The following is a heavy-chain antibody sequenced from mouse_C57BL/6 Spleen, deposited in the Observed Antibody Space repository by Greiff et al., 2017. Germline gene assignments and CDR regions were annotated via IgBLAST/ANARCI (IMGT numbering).Heavy chain of an antibody. CDR3: ARNWAFDY. D-gene: IGHD4-1*01. CDR2: ISSGGSYT. J-gene: IGHJ2*01. CDR1: GFTFSSYG. V-gene: IGHV5-6*01. Sequence: DVHLVESGGDLVKPGGSLKLSCAASGFTFSSYGMSWVRQTPDKRLEWVATISSGGSYTYYPDSVKGRFTISRDNAKNTLYLQMSSLKSEDTAMYYCARNWAFDYWGQGTTLTVSS.